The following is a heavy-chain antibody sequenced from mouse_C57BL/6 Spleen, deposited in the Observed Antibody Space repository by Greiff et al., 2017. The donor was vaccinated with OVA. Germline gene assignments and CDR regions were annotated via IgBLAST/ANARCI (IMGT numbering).Heavy chain of an antibody. J-gene: IGHJ2*01. CDR1: GFTFSSYA. D-gene: IGHD2-3*01. CDR3: ARDRADGSFDY. Sequence: EVMLVESGGGLVKPGGSLKLSCAASGFTFSSYAMSWVRQTPEKRLEWVANISDGGSYTYYPDNVKGRFTISRDNAKNNLYLQMSHLKSEDTAMYYCARDRADGSFDYWGQGTTLTVSS. CDR2: ISDGGSYT. V-gene: IGHV5-4*01.